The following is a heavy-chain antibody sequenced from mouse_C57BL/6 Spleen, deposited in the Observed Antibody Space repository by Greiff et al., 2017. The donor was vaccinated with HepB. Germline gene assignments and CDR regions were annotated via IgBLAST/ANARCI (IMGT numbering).Heavy chain of an antibody. V-gene: IGHV14-2*01. J-gene: IGHJ4*01. Sequence: EVKLVESGAELVKPGASVKLSCTASGFNIKDYYMHWVKQRTEQGLEWIGRIDPEDGETKYAPKFQGKATITADTSSNTAYLQLSSLTSEDTAVYYCARIYYYGSSLYAMDYWGQGTSVTVSS. D-gene: IGHD1-1*01. CDR1: GFNIKDYY. CDR3: ARIYYYGSSLYAMDY. CDR2: IDPEDGET.